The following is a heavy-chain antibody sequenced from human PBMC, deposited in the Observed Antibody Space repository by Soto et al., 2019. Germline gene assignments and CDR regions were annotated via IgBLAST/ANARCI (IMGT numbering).Heavy chain of an antibody. Sequence: AESLTTSCKVSGYSFTSYWIGWVLQMPGKGLEWMGIIYPGDSDTRYSPSFQGQVTISADKSISTAYLQWSSLKASDTAMYYCARDKAGYSHGSHFDYCGQGPLVTAS. CDR3: ARDKAGYSHGSHFDY. J-gene: IGHJ4*02. CDR2: IYPGDSDT. V-gene: IGHV5-51*01. D-gene: IGHD5-18*01. CDR1: GYSFTSYW.